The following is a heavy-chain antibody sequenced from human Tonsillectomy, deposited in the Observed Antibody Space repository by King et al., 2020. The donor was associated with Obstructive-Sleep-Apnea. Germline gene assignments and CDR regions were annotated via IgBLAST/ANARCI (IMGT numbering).Heavy chain of an antibody. CDR3: ARGGYDILTGYYAGRDVDFDY. J-gene: IGHJ4*02. CDR1: GYTFTSYG. V-gene: IGHV1-18*01. Sequence: QLVQSGAEVKKPGASVKVSCKASGYTFTSYGISWVRQAPGQGLEWMGWISASNGNTNYAQKLQGRVTLTTDTSTSTAYMELRSLGSDDTAVFYCARGGYDILTGYYAGRDVDFDYWGQGTLVTVSS. D-gene: IGHD3-9*01. CDR2: ISASNGNT.